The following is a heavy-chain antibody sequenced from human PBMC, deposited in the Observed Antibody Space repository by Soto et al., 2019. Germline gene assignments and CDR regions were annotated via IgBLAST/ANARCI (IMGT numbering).Heavy chain of an antibody. CDR2: ISYSGST. CDR3: ARDPSGHPPLYRFDH. V-gene: IGHV4-59*11. D-gene: IGHD1-26*01. CDR1: GCSISSHY. J-gene: IGHJ5*02. Sequence: XETLSLTCAVSGCSISSHYWNWIRQSPGRGLEWIGYISYSGSTNYNPSLKSRVTISVDTSKKQFSLKLSSVTAADTAVYYCARDPSGHPPLYRFDHWGQGPLVTVSS.